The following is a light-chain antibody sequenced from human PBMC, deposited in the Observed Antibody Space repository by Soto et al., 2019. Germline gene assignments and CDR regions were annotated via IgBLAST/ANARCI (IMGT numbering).Light chain of an antibody. J-gene: IGKJ5*01. CDR2: GAS. CDR1: QSISSSF. V-gene: IGKV3D-20*02. CDR3: QQRSNWPPT. Sequence: EIVLTQSPGILSLSAGERAALPCVASQSISSSFLAWYQQKPGQAPTLLIYGASSRATGIPDRFSGTGSETEFTLTISSLQPEDFEVYYCQQRSNWPPTFGQGTRLEIK.